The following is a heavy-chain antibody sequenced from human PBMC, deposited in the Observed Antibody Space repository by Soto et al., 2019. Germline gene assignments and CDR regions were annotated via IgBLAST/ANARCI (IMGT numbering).Heavy chain of an antibody. J-gene: IGHJ4*02. CDR2: IYYSGST. D-gene: IGHD5-12*01. CDR1: GGSISSYY. V-gene: IGHV4-59*08. CDR3: ARCGGYGHHDY. Sequence: SETLSLTCTVSGGSISSYYWSWIRQPPGKGLEWIGYIYYSGSTNYNPSLKSRVTISVDTSKNQFSLKLSSVTAADTAVYYCARCGGYGHHDYWGQGTLVTVSS.